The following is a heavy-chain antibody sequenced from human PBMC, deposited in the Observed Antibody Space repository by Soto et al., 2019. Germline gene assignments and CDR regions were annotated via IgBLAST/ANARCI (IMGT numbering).Heavy chain of an antibody. D-gene: IGHD1-1*01. J-gene: IGHJ6*02. CDR2: INHSEST. Sequence: LSLTCAVYGGSFSGYYWSWIRQPPGKGLEWIGEINHSESTKYNPSLKSRVTISGDTSKNQFSLKLSSVTAADTAVYYCARDMGTYYYAMDVWGQGTTVTVSS. CDR1: GGSFSGYY. CDR3: ARDMGTYYYAMDV. V-gene: IGHV4-34*01.